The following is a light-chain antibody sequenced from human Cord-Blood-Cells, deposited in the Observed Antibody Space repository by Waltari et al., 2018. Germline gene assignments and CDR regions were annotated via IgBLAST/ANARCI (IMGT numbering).Light chain of an antibody. CDR1: SSNIRAGYD. J-gene: IGLJ1*01. Sequence: QSVLTQPPSVSGAPGQRVTISCTGSSSNIRAGYDVHWYQQLPGPAPKLLIYGNSKRPSGVPDRFSGSKSGTSASLAITGLQAEDEADYYCQSYDSSLSGPYVFGTGTKVTVL. CDR2: GNS. V-gene: IGLV1-40*01. CDR3: QSYDSSLSGPYV.